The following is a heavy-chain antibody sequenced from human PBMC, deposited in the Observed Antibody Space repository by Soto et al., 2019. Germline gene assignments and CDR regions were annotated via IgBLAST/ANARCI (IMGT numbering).Heavy chain of an antibody. D-gene: IGHD3-9*01. Sequence: PGGSPRLCCAASGFTFSSYSMNWVRQAPGKGLEWVSSISSSSSYIYYADSVKGRFTISRDNAKNSLYLQMNSLRAEDTAVYYCARDLTRYDILTGSIMWYYYYYGMDVWGQGTTVTVSS. V-gene: IGHV3-21*01. CDR3: ARDLTRYDILTGSIMWYYYYYGMDV. J-gene: IGHJ6*02. CDR2: ISSSSSYI. CDR1: GFTFSSYS.